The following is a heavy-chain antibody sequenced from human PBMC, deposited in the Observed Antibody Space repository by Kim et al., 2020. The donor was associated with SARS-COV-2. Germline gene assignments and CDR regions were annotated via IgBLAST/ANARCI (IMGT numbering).Heavy chain of an antibody. Sequence: SPSFQGHVTISSDQSNSTAYLQWSSLKASETAMYYCARYYYYDSSGYMDYWGQGTLVTVSS. CDR3: ARYYYYDSSGYMDY. V-gene: IGHV5-10-1*01. J-gene: IGHJ4*02. D-gene: IGHD3-22*01.